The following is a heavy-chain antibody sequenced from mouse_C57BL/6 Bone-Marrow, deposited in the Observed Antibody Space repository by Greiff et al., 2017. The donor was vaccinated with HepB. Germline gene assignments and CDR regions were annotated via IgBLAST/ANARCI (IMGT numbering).Heavy chain of an antibody. J-gene: IGHJ1*03. Sequence: DVQLQESGPSLVRPSQTLSLTCTVTGFSINSDCYWIWIRQFPGNKLEYIGYTFYSGITYYNPSLESRTYITRDTSKNQFSLKLSSVTTEDTATYYCARDMIYDGYYGYFDVWGTGTTVTVSS. CDR2: TFYSGIT. D-gene: IGHD2-3*01. CDR1: GFSINSDCY. V-gene: IGHV3-3*01. CDR3: ARDMIYDGYYGYFDV.